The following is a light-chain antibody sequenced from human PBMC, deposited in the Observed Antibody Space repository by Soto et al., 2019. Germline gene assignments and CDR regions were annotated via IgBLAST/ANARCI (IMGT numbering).Light chain of an antibody. Sequence: DIQMTQSPSSLSASVGDRVTITCRASQSISSYLNWYQQKPGKAPKLLIYAASSLQSGVPSRFSGGGSGTDFTLTISSLQPEDFATYYCHQSYITPPTFGPGTNVDIK. V-gene: IGKV1-39*01. J-gene: IGKJ3*01. CDR2: AAS. CDR1: QSISSY. CDR3: HQSYITPPT.